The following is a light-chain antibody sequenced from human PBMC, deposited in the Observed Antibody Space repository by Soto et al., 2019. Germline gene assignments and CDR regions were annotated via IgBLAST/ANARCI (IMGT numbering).Light chain of an antibody. CDR1: QCLTRN. CDR3: QKRNDWPLN. V-gene: IGKV3-15*01. Sequence: EIVMTQSPVTLSVSPFERVTLSCMASQCLTRNLAWYQHKPGQSPRLLIYGASARATGIPDRFSGGGSGTDFTLTISSLEPEDFAVYYCQKRNDWPLNVGGGNKVDIK. CDR2: GAS. J-gene: IGKJ4*01.